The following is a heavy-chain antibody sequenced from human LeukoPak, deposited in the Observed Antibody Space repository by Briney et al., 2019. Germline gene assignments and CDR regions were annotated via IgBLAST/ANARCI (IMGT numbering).Heavy chain of an antibody. Sequence: GASVKVSCKASGYTFTSYTMIWVRQAPGQGLEWMGWIDTNTGNPTYAQGFTGRFVFSLDTSVSTAYLQISSLKTEDTAVYYCARALSIAAAAGGYWGQGTLVTVSS. J-gene: IGHJ4*02. V-gene: IGHV7-4-1*02. D-gene: IGHD6-13*01. CDR1: GYTFTSYT. CDR2: IDTNTGNP. CDR3: ARALSIAAAAGGY.